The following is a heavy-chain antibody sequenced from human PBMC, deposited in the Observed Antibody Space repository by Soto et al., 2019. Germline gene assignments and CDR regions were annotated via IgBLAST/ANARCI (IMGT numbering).Heavy chain of an antibody. V-gene: IGHV3-30*18. J-gene: IGHJ4*02. Sequence: QAQLVESGGGVVQPGRSLRLSCAASGFSFSTYGMHWVRQAPGKGLEWVAIISYDGSRKHYVDSIRGRFTISRDNSGNTVYLQMNSLSAEDTAVYFCAKDLQPGRDNYHYGADYWGQGILVTVSS. CDR1: GFSFSTYG. CDR3: AKDLQPGRDNYHYGADY. D-gene: IGHD3-3*01. CDR2: ISYDGSRK.